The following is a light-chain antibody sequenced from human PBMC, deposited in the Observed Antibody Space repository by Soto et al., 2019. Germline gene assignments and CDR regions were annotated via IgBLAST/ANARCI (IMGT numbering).Light chain of an antibody. V-gene: IGLV2-14*01. J-gene: IGLJ2*01. Sequence: QSVLTQPASVSGSPGQSITISCTGTSSDVGGYNYVSWYQQHPGKAPKLMISDVSNRPSGVSNRFSGSKSGNTASLTISGLQAEDEADYYCSSYTRSSTPLVFGGGTQVTVL. CDR1: SSDVGGYNY. CDR2: DVS. CDR3: SSYTRSSTPLV.